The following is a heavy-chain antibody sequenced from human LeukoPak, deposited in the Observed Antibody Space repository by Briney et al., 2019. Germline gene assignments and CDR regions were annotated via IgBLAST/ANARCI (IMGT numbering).Heavy chain of an antibody. Sequence: PGGSLRLSCAASGFTFSHAWMYWVRQAPGKGLEWIGYIYYSGSTKYKPSLKSRVTISVDTSKNQFSLKLSSVTAADTAVYYCARGRFLDAFDIWGQGTMVTVSS. D-gene: IGHD3-3*01. CDR2: IYYSGST. J-gene: IGHJ3*02. V-gene: IGHV4-59*01. CDR1: GFTFSHAW. CDR3: ARGRFLDAFDI.